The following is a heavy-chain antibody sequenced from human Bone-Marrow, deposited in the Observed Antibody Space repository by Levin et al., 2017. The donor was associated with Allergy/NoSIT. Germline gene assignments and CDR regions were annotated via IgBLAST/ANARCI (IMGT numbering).Heavy chain of an antibody. CDR3: ARGGAGHGFDI. J-gene: IGHJ3*02. CDR2: INGDGSGT. CDR1: GFTFTSYW. Sequence: GGSLRLSCAASGFTFTSYWMHWVRQAPGKGLVWVSRINGDGSGTIYADSVKGRFTISRDNAENTLCLHMSSLRVEDTAVYYGARGGAGHGFDIWGQGTMVTVSS. D-gene: IGHD3-16*01. V-gene: IGHV3-74*01.